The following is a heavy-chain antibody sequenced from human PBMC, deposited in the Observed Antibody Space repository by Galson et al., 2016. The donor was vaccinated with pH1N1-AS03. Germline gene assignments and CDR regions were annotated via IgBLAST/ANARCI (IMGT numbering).Heavy chain of an antibody. D-gene: IGHD2-21*02. J-gene: IGHJ5*02. V-gene: IGHV4-34*01. CDR1: GDSFPGYY. CDR3: ARGKKRGSSDTAVWFDP. Sequence: SETLSLTCHVHGDSFPGYYWTWLRQSPGKGLEWIGEIIHGGRTTYSPSLKSRAPIFLDTSKNQFSLNLTAVTAADTAIYYCARGKKRGSSDTAVWFDPWGQGALVSVSS. CDR2: IIHGGRT.